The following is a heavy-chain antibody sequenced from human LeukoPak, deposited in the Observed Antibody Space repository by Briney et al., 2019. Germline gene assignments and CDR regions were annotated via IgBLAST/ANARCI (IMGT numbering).Heavy chain of an antibody. CDR1: GFTFSNYW. D-gene: IGHD3-22*01. Sequence: GGSLRLSCAASGFTFSNYWMHWVRQAPGKGLVWVSRINSDGINTSYADSVKGRFTISRDNAKNTLNLQVNGLRAEDTAVYYCARDLGQYYDTSDNWFDPWGQGTLVTVSS. V-gene: IGHV3-74*01. CDR3: ARDLGQYYDTSDNWFDP. J-gene: IGHJ5*02. CDR2: INSDGINT.